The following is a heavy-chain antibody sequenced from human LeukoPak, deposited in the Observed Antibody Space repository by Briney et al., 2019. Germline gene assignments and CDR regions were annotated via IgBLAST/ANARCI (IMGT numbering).Heavy chain of an antibody. CDR3: AKDDDWGRYKH. D-gene: IGHD3-16*01. CDR2: INSDGSYT. V-gene: IGHV3-74*01. Sequence: PGGSLRLSCAASGFTFSGHWMHWVRQAPGKGLVWVSHINSDGSYTAYADSVKGRFTISRDNSKNTQSLQMNSLRAEDTAVYYCAKDDDWGRYKHWGQGTLVTVSS. CDR1: GFTFSGHW. J-gene: IGHJ1*01.